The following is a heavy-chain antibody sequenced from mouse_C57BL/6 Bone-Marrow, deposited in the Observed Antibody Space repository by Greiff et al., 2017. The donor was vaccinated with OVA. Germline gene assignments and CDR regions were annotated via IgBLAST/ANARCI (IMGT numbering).Heavy chain of an antibody. CDR3: ASSYGGFAY. Sequence: EVQRVESGGGLVKPGGSLKLSCAASGFTFSSYAMSWVRQTPEKRLEWVATISDGGSYTYYPDNVKGRFTISRDNAKNNLYLQMSHLKSEDTAMYYCASSYGGFAYWGQGTLVTVSA. D-gene: IGHD1-1*01. J-gene: IGHJ3*01. CDR1: GFTFSSYA. V-gene: IGHV5-4*01. CDR2: ISDGGSYT.